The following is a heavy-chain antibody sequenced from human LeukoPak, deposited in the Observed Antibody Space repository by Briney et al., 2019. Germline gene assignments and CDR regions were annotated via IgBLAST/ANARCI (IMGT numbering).Heavy chain of an antibody. D-gene: IGHD2-21*02. CDR1: GASITSYY. CDR3: ARWGESGDSVVHAFDI. CDR2: GHHSGTT. J-gene: IGHJ3*02. V-gene: IGHV4-59*01. Sequence: PSETLSLTCTVSGASITSYYWNWMRQSPGKGLEWIGYGHHSGTTNYNPSLESRGTISVDTSKNQFSLKLSSVSAADTAVYCCARWGESGDSVVHAFDIWGRGTMVTVSS.